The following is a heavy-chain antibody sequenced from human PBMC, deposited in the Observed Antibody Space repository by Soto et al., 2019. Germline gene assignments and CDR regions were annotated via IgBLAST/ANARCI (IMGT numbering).Heavy chain of an antibody. CDR2: IYYSGST. CDR3: ARVRYYYDSSGYPYWYF. J-gene: IGHJ2*01. V-gene: IGHV4-59*01. Sequence: SSETLSLTCTVSCGSISSNYWSWIRQPPGKGLEWIGNIYYSGSTNYNPSLKSRVTISVDTSKNQFSLKLSSVTAADTAVYYCARVRYYYDSSGYPYWYF. D-gene: IGHD3-22*01. CDR1: CGSISSNY.